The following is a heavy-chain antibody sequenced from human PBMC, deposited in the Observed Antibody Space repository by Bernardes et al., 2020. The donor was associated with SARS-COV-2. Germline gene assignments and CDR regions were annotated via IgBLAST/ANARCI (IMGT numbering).Heavy chain of an antibody. CDR1: GYSFTSYW. CDR3: ARHRATVTTNYYYYGMDV. Sequence: GESLKISCKGSGYSFTSYWIGWVRQMPGKGLEWMGIIYPGDSDTRYSPSFQGQVTISADKSISTAYLQWSSLKASDTAMYYCARHRATVTTNYYYYGMDVWGQGTTVTVSS. CDR2: IYPGDSDT. D-gene: IGHD4-17*01. J-gene: IGHJ6*02. V-gene: IGHV5-51*01.